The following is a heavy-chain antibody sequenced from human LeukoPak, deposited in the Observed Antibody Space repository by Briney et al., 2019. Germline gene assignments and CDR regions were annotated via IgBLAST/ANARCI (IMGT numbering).Heavy chain of an antibody. CDR3: ARVSSSWLGDYMDV. CDR1: GGTSSSYA. J-gene: IGHJ6*03. Sequence: SVKVSCKASGGTSSSYAISWVRQAPGQGLEWMGGIIPIFGTANYAQKFQGRVTITADESTSTAYMELSSLRSEDTAVYYCARVSSSWLGDYMDVWGKGTTVTVSS. CDR2: IIPIFGTA. V-gene: IGHV1-69*13. D-gene: IGHD6-13*01.